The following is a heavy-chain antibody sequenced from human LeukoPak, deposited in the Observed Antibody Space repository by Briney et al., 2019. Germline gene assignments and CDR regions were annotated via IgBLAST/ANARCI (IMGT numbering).Heavy chain of an antibody. Sequence: KSSETLSLTCTVSGASISDCYWGWIRQPPGKGLEWIGYIYYSGITNSNPSLKSRVTMSVDTSKNQFSLKLSSVTAADTAVYYCARDLNRTPLGSNWGQGTLVTVSS. V-gene: IGHV4-59*01. CDR3: ARDLNRTPLGSN. CDR2: IYYSGIT. D-gene: IGHD3-10*01. J-gene: IGHJ4*02. CDR1: GASISDCY.